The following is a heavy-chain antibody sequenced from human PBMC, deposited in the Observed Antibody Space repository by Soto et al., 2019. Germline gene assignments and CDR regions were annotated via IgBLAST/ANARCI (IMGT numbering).Heavy chain of an antibody. J-gene: IGHJ5*02. V-gene: IGHV3-21*02. D-gene: IGHD3-22*01. Sequence: EVQLVQSGGGLVKPGGSLRLSCAASGFMFSAYTMSWVRQAPGKGLEWLSSISDDSSHIDYADSLRGRFTVSRDNARKSLYLQMDSLGVEDTGVYYCATPYYYNHWGPGTLGTVSS. CDR3: ATPYYYNH. CDR1: GFMFSAYT. CDR2: ISDDSSHI.